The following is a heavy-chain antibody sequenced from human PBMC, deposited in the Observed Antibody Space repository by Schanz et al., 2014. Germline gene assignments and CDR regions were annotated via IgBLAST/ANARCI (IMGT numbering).Heavy chain of an antibody. CDR3: ARESSNDIVLVPGAVFDH. CDR1: GFSVGNKY. J-gene: IGHJ4*02. D-gene: IGHD2-2*01. V-gene: IGHV3-33*08. CDR2: LWHDGSKK. Sequence: VQLVESGGGLVKPGGSLRLSCAASGFSVGNKYMNWVRQAPGKGLEWVAILWHDGSKKYYADSVKGRFTVSRDNSKNTLYLQLNSLRAEDTAVYYCARESSNDIVLVPGAVFDHWGQGILVTVSS.